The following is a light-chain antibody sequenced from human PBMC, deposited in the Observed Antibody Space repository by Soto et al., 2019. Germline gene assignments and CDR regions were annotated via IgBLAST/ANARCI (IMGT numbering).Light chain of an antibody. CDR2: GGT. J-gene: IGKJ1*01. CDR3: QQYRSWPRT. CDR1: QEFLFH. Sequence: EFPTPLPCFSGETANLSCRGRQEFLFHLAWYQQKPGQAPRPLVYGGTTKATDAPAKFRGSGSGTEFSLTISSLQSEDFATYYCQQYRSWPRTFGQGSKVEI. V-gene: IGKV3-15*01.